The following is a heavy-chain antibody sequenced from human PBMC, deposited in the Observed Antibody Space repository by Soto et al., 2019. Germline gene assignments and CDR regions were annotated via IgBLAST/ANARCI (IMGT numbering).Heavy chain of an antibody. J-gene: IGHJ1*01. Sequence: ASVKVSCKASGYTFTSYAMHWVRQAPGQRLGWMGWINAGNGNTKYSQKFQGRVTMTRDTSTSTVYMELSSLRSEDTAVYYCARDSHGVGATTFAEYFQHWGQGTLVTVSS. CDR1: GYTFTSYA. CDR2: INAGNGNT. CDR3: ARDSHGVGATTFAEYFQH. D-gene: IGHD1-26*01. V-gene: IGHV1-3*01.